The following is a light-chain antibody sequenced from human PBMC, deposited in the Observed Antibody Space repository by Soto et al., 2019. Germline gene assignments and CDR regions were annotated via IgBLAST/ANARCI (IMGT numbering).Light chain of an antibody. J-gene: IGKJ2*02. CDR1: QSVSSY. Sequence: EVLLTQSPGTLSLSPGDRATLSCRASQSVSSYLAWYQQKPGQAPRLLIYDVSNRATGIPARFSGSGSGTDFTLTISSLEPEDFAVYFCQQRREGPLGTFSQGTKGDIK. CDR3: QQRREGPLGT. CDR2: DVS. V-gene: IGKV3-11*01.